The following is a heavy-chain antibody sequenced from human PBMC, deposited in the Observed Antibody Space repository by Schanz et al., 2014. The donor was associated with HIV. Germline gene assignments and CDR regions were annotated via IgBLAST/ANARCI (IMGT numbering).Heavy chain of an antibody. D-gene: IGHD3-22*01. CDR2: ISGSGGST. CDR1: GFTFSDHY. V-gene: IGHV3-23*04. Sequence: EVHLVESGGGLVQPGGSLRLSCAASGFTFSDHYMDWVRQAPGKGLEWVSAISGSGGSTYYADSVNGRFTISRDNSKNTLYLQMTTLRTEDTAVYYCAKPEYDSRGNSQSHFDSWGQGTLVTVSS. CDR3: AKPEYDSRGNSQSHFDS. J-gene: IGHJ4*02.